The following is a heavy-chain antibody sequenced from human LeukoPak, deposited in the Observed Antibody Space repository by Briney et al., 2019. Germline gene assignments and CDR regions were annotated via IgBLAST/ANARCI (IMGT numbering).Heavy chain of an antibody. Sequence: SETLSLTCSVSGGSISSYYWTWIRQPPGKGLEWIGYRYYSGSTTYNPSLKSLVTISVDTSKSQFSLKLISVTAADTAIYYCARVRGDFETDWGQGTLVTASS. J-gene: IGHJ1*01. CDR3: ARVRGDFETD. CDR1: GGSISSYY. D-gene: IGHD3-16*01. V-gene: IGHV4-59*01. CDR2: RYYSGST.